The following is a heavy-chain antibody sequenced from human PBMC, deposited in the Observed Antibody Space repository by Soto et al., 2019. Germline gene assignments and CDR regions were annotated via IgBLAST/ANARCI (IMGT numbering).Heavy chain of an antibody. V-gene: IGHV4-34*01. J-gene: IGHJ4*02. D-gene: IGHD6-25*01. CDR2: ISQSGNT. Sequence: PSETLSLTCSIYSGSFSGYYWSWIRQPPGKGLEWIVEISQSGNTNYSPSLKSRVSISIDTSKKQFSLNLASVSAADTAVYYCARAPKVSGSYQTRPDXWGQGTLVTVSX. CDR1: SGSFSGYY. CDR3: ARAPKVSGSYQTRPDX.